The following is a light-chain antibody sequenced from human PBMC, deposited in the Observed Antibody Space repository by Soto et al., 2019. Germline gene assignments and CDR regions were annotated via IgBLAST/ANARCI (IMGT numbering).Light chain of an antibody. CDR3: QKYNSGPLT. J-gene: IGKJ4*01. V-gene: IGKV1-27*01. CDR1: QGISSF. CDR2: SAS. Sequence: DVQMTQSPSSLSASVGDRVTITCRASQGISSFLAWYQQIPGKVPKLLIYSASTLQSGVPSRFSGGGSGTDFTLTISSLQPEDVAIHYCQKYNSGPLTFGGGTRWIS.